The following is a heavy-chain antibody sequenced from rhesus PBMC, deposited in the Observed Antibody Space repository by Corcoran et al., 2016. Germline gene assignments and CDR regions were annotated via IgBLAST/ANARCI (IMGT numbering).Heavy chain of an antibody. Sequence: QLQLQESGPGLVKPLETLSLTCVVPGGSIDNTYWNWIRQPPGKGLEWIARISGSGGVTDYNSSLKSRVTISRDVSKNQFSLRVNSVTAADTAVYYCARSGWTSWDNRFDVWGAGVLVTVSS. CDR2: ISGSGGVT. V-gene: IGHV4-173*01. CDR3: ARSGWTSWDNRFDV. D-gene: IGHD2-39*02. CDR1: GGSIDNTY. J-gene: IGHJ5-1*01.